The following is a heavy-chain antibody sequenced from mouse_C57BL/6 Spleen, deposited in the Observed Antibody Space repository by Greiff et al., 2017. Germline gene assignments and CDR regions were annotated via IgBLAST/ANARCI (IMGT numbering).Heavy chain of an antibody. CDR3: ARTGGNEAMDY. CDR2: IYPRSGNT. Sequence: VQGVESGAELARPGASVKLSCKASGYTFTSYGISWVKQRTGQGLEWIGEIYPRSGNTYYNEKFKGKATLTADKSSSTAYMERRSLTSEDSAVYFCARTGGNEAMDYCGQGTSVTVSS. D-gene: IGHD2-1*01. J-gene: IGHJ4*01. CDR1: GYTFTSYG. V-gene: IGHV1-81*01.